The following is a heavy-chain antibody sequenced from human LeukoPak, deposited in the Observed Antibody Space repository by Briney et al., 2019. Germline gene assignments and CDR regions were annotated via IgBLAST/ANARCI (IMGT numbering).Heavy chain of an antibody. V-gene: IGHV1-3*01. J-gene: IGHJ3*02. CDR2: INAGIGNT. D-gene: IGHD6-19*01. CDR1: GYTFTSYA. Sequence: ASVKVSCKASGYTFTSYAMHWVRQAPGQRLEWMGWINAGIGNTKYSQKFQGRVTITRDTSASTAYMELSSLRSEDTAVYYCARDPRAVAGAFDIWGQGTMVTVSS. CDR3: ARDPRAVAGAFDI.